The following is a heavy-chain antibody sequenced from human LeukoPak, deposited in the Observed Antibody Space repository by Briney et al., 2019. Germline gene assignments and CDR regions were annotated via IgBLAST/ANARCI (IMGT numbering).Heavy chain of an antibody. D-gene: IGHD4-17*01. J-gene: IGHJ4*02. V-gene: IGHV3-7*01. Sequence: GGSLRLSCAASGFTFSSYWMSWVRQAPGKGLEWVANIKQDGSEKYYVDSVKGRFTISRDNAKNSLYLQMNSLRAEDTAVYYSARDCGDYVFPYYFDYWGQGTLVTLSS. CDR3: ARDCGDYVFPYYFDY. CDR2: IKQDGSEK. CDR1: GFTFSSYW.